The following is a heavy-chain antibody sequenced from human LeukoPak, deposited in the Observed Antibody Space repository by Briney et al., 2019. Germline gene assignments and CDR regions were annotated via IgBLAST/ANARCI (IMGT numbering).Heavy chain of an antibody. V-gene: IGHV1-18*01. D-gene: IGHD2-15*01. J-gene: IGHJ4*02. CDR3: ARGGGPGIVVVVAARPLDY. CDR2: ISAYNGNT. CDR1: GGTFSSYA. Sequence: ASVKVSCKASGGTFSSYAISWVRQAPGQGLEWMGWISAYNGNTNYAQKLQGRVTMTTDTSTSTAYMELRSLRSDDTAVYYCARGGGPGIVVVVAARPLDYWGQGTLVTVSS.